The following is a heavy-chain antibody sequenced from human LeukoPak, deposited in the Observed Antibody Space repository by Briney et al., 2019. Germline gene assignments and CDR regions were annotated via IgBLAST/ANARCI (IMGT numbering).Heavy chain of an antibody. J-gene: IGHJ4*02. Sequence: GGSLRLSCAASGFTFSGYTLHWVRQAPGKGLEYVSAIISHGGSTHYADSVKGRFTISRDNSKNMLYLQMNSLRAEDTAVYYCAKLQQLVPYVWGQGTLVTVSS. D-gene: IGHD6-13*01. CDR3: AKLQQLVPYV. V-gene: IGHV3-64*02. CDR2: IISHGGST. CDR1: GFTFSGYT.